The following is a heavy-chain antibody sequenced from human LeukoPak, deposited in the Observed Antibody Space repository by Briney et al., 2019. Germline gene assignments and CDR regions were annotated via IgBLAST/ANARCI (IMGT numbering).Heavy chain of an antibody. Sequence: GGSLRLSCAASGFAFPNYAMTWVRQAPGKGLEWVSTISGSGTNTYYTDSVKGRFTVSRDNSKNTLYLQMSSLRAEDTAVYYCAKDRWCYGSGSYVDAFDIWGQGTMVTVSS. CDR3: AKDRWCYGSGSYVDAFDI. CDR2: ISGSGTNT. V-gene: IGHV3-23*01. J-gene: IGHJ3*02. D-gene: IGHD3-10*01. CDR1: GFAFPNYA.